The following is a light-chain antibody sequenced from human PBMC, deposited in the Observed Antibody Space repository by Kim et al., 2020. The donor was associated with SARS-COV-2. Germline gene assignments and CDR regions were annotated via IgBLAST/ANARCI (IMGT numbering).Light chain of an antibody. V-gene: IGKV3-15*01. Sequence: DIVMTQSPATLSVSPGETAILSCRASQGVSSNLAWYQQKPGQAPRLLIFGASTRASSIPDRFSGSGSGTEFTLTISTLQSEDFAIYYCQHYNYWPYAFGQGTKLEI. CDR2: GAS. CDR1: QGVSSN. CDR3: QHYNYWPYA. J-gene: IGKJ2*01.